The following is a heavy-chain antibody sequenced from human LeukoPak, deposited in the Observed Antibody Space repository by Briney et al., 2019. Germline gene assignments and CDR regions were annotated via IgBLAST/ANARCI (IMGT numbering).Heavy chain of an antibody. V-gene: IGHV4-61*02. D-gene: IGHD6-13*01. Sequence: PSQTLSLTCTVSGGSISSGNYWSWIRQPAGKGLEWIGRIYTSGSTNYNPSLKSRVTISVDTSKNQFSLKLSSVTAADTAVYYCARDRIAAAGTYYGMDVWGQGTTVTASS. J-gene: IGHJ6*02. CDR3: ARDRIAAAGTYYGMDV. CDR1: GGSISSGNY. CDR2: IYTSGST.